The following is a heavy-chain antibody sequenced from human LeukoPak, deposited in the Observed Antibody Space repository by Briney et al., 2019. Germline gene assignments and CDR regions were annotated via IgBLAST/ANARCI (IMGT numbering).Heavy chain of an antibody. CDR3: ARHHYYYDSGPYPGHY. D-gene: IGHD3-22*01. Sequence: GESLKISCKGSGYIFTNYWIAWVRQMPGQGLEWMGIIYPGDSDTRYSPSFQGQVTMSVDKSISTAYLQWNSLKASDTAIYYCARHHYYYDSGPYPGHYWGQGTLVTVSS. V-gene: IGHV5-51*01. J-gene: IGHJ4*02. CDR2: IYPGDSDT. CDR1: GYIFTNYW.